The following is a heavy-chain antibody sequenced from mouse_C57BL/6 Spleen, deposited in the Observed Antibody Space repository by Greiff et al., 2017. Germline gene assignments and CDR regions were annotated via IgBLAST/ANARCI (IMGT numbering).Heavy chain of an antibody. CDR2: ISYSGST. V-gene: IGHV3-1*01. CDR1: GYSITSGYD. D-gene: IGHD1-3*01. Sequence: ESGPGMVKPSQSLSLTCTVTGYSITSGYDWHWIRHFPGNKLEWMGYISYSGSTNYNPSLKSRISITHDTSKNHFFLKLNSVTTEDTATYYCARGDNYYARDYWGQGTSVTVSS. J-gene: IGHJ4*01. CDR3: ARGDNYYARDY.